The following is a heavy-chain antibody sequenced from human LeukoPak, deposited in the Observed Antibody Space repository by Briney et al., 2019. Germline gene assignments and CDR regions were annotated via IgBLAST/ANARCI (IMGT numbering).Heavy chain of an antibody. CDR2: IYYRGSS. D-gene: IGHD5-12*01. V-gene: IGHV4-31*03. CDR1: GGSISSGGYY. CDR3: ARAVVATRVYYFDY. J-gene: IGHJ4*02. Sequence: PSETLSLTCTVSGGSISSGGYYWSWIRQHPGKGLEWIGYIYYRGSSYYNPSLKSRITISVDTSKNQFSLRLSSVTAAGTAVYYCARAVVATRVYYFDYWGQGTLVTVSS.